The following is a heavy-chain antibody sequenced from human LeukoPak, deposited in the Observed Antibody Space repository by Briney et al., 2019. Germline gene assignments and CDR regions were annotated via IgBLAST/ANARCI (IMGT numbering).Heavy chain of an antibody. CDR3: AGVPPPGIAAAVPLRYYYYMDV. V-gene: IGHV4-59*01. J-gene: IGHJ6*03. D-gene: IGHD6-13*01. CDR2: IYYSGST. CDR1: GGSISSYY. Sequence: PWETLSLTCTVSGGSISSYYWSWIRQPPGKGLEWIWDIYYSGSTNYNPSPKSRVTILLDASTNKISLLLSSVTSADAAVDYCAGVPPPGIAAAVPLRYYYYMDVWGKGTTVTVSS.